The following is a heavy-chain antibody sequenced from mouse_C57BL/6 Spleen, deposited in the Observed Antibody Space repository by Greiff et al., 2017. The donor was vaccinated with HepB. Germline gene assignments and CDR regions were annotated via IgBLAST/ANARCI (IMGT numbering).Heavy chain of an antibody. Sequence: EVKLMESGEGLVKPGGSLKLSCAASGFTFSSYAMSWVRQTPEKRLEWVAYISSGGDYIYYADTVKGRFTISRDNARNTLYLQMSSLKSEDTAMYYCTRESSGYSFAYWGQGTLVTVSA. CDR2: ISSGGDYI. J-gene: IGHJ3*01. CDR1: GFTFSSYA. CDR3: TRESSGYSFAY. D-gene: IGHD3-2*02. V-gene: IGHV5-9-1*02.